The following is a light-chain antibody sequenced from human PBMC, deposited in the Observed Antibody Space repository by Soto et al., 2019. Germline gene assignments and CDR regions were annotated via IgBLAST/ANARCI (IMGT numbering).Light chain of an antibody. CDR2: GAS. V-gene: IGKV3-20*01. Sequence: VLTQSPGTLSLSPGERATLSCRASQSVSNNYLAWYQQKPGQAPRLLIDGASNRATGIPDRFSGSGSGTDFTLTISRLEPEDFAVYYCQQYGSSGTFGQGTKVDIK. J-gene: IGKJ1*01. CDR3: QQYGSSGT. CDR1: QSVSNNY.